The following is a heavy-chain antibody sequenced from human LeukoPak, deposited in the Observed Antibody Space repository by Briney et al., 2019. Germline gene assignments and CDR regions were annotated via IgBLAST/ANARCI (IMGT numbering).Heavy chain of an antibody. Sequence: PSETLSLTCTVSVGSISTHLWSWMRQPPGKGLEWIAYIYSSGSTTYNPSLRSRVTISVDTSKNQFSLKLNSVTVADTAVYYCARGGYLKTDWFDPWGQGTLVTVSS. D-gene: IGHD2-15*01. V-gene: IGHV4-59*11. CDR1: VGSISTHL. CDR3: ARGGYLKTDWFDP. J-gene: IGHJ5*02. CDR2: IYSSGST.